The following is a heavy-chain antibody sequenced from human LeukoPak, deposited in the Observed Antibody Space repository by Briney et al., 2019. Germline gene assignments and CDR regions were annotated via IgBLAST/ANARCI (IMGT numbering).Heavy chain of an antibody. D-gene: IGHD6-6*01. V-gene: IGHV3-30-3*01. CDR3: ARGSSSSNFDC. CDR1: GFTFSSYA. CDR2: ISYDGSNK. J-gene: IGHJ4*02. Sequence: GGSLRLSCAASGFTFSSYAMHWVRQAPGKGLEWVAVISYDGSNKYYADSVKGRFTISRDNSKNTLYLQMNSLRAEDTAVYYCARGSSSSNFDCWGQGTLVTVSS.